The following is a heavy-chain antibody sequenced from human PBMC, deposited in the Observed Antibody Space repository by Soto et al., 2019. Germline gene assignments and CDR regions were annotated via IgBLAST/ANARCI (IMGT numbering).Heavy chain of an antibody. CDR2: INTNSGAT. J-gene: IGHJ6*01. D-gene: IGHD1-1*01. V-gene: IGHV1-2*02. Sequence: VKVSSTASGYPRTGDFIHWVRKATEQGLDWMGWINTNSGATNYAQKFQGRVTMTRDTSISTAYMELSRLRSDDTAVYYCAIELDIKGDSCYYSGLGVSGEGITGTL. CDR3: AIELDIKGDSCYYSGLGV. CDR1: GYPRTGDF.